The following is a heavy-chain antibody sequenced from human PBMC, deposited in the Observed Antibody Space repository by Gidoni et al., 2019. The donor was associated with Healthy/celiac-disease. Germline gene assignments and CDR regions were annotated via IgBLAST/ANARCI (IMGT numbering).Heavy chain of an antibody. CDR1: GYRFTSYR. D-gene: IGHD4-17*01. CDR2: IYPGDSDT. V-gene: IGHV5-51*03. J-gene: IGHJ5*02. Sequence: EVQLVQSGAEVTKPGESLKISCKGSGYRFTSYRIGWVRQMPGKGLEWMGIIYPGDSDTRYSPSFQGQVTISADKSISTAYLQWSSLKAADTAMYYGARRTDYGDYEGWFDPWGQGTLVTVSS. CDR3: ARRTDYGDYEGWFDP.